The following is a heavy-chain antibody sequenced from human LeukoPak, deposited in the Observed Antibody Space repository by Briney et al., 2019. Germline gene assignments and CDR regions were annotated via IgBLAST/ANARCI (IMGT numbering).Heavy chain of an antibody. CDR2: IYHSGST. Sequence: SETLSLTCTVSGYSISSGYYWGWIRQPPGKGLEWIGSIYHSGSTYYNPSLKSRVTISVDTSKNQFSLKLSSVTAADTAVYYCARVGATKYFDYWGQGTLVTVFS. J-gene: IGHJ4*02. CDR3: ARVGATKYFDY. D-gene: IGHD1-26*01. CDR1: GYSISSGYY. V-gene: IGHV4-38-2*02.